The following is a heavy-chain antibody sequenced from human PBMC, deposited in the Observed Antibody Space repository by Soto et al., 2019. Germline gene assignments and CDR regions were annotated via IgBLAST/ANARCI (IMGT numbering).Heavy chain of an antibody. J-gene: IGHJ6*02. V-gene: IGHV5-51*01. D-gene: IGHD3-10*01. CDR2: IYPGDSDT. CDR3: ARVRHYYGSGSYAYYYGMDV. CDR1: GYSFTSYW. Sequence: PGESLKISCKGSGYSFTSYWIGWVRQMPGKGLEWMGIIYPGDSDTRYSPSFQGQVTISADKSISTAYLQWSSLKASDTAMYYCARVRHYYGSGSYAYYYGMDVWGQGTTVTVSS.